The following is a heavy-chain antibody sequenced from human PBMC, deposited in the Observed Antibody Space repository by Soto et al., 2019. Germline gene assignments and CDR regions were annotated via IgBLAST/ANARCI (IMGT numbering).Heavy chain of an antibody. CDR1: GFTFSSYG. V-gene: IGHV3-30*03. CDR3: ATHYDFWSGYLGTHPPQFDY. J-gene: IGHJ4*02. D-gene: IGHD3-3*01. CDR2: ISYDGSNK. Sequence: GGSLRLSCAASGFTFSSYGMHWVRQAPGKGPEWVAVISYDGSNKYYADSVKGRFTISRDNSKNTLYLQMNSLRAEDTAVYYCATHYDFWSGYLGTHPPQFDYWGQGTLVTVSS.